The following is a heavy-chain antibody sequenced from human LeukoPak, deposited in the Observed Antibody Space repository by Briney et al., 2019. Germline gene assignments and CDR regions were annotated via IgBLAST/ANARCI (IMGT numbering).Heavy chain of an antibody. CDR1: GFTFADYA. Sequence: PGGSLRLSCAASGFTFADYAMHWVRQAPGKGQEWVSGISWNSGSIGYADSVKGRFTISRDNAKNSLYLQMNSLRAEDTALYYCAKANLYSALLGKYFDYWGQGTLVTVSS. D-gene: IGHD3-9*01. V-gene: IGHV3-9*01. CDR3: AKANLYSALLGKYFDY. J-gene: IGHJ4*02. CDR2: ISWNSGSI.